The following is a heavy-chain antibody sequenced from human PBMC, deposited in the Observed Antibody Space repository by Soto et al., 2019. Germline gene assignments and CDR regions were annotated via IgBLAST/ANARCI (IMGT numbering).Heavy chain of an antibody. D-gene: IGHD3-22*01. CDR2: IYPGDSDT. J-gene: IGHJ3*02. CDR3: ARPSDSSGYYAEDLDAFDI. V-gene: IGHV5-51*01. Sequence: PGESLKISCKGSGYSFTSYWIGWVRQMPGKGLEWMGIIYPGDSDTRYSPSFQGQVTISADKSISTAYLQWSSLKASDTAMYYCARPSDSSGYYAEDLDAFDIWGQGTMVTVSS. CDR1: GYSFTSYW.